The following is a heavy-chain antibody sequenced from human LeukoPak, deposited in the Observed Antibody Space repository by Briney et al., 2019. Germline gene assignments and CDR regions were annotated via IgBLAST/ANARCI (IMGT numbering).Heavy chain of an antibody. CDR3: ASGRLRGWYFDL. CDR1: GYTFTRYY. D-gene: IGHD4-17*01. CDR2: INPSGGST. V-gene: IGHV1-46*01. J-gene: IGHJ2*01. Sequence: GASVKVSCKASGYTFTRYYIYWVRQAPGQGLEWMGIINPSGGSTSYAQKFQGRVTMTRDMSTSTDYMELSSLRSEDTVVYYCASGRLRGWYFDLWGRGTLVTVSS.